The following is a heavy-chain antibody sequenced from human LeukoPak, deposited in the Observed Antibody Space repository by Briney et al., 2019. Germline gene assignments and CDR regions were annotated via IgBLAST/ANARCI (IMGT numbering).Heavy chain of an antibody. CDR1: GFTFSSYS. D-gene: IGHD1-26*01. Sequence: PGGSLRLSCAASGFTFSSYSMSWVRQAPGKGLEWVSSISSSSSYIYYADSVKGRFTISRDNAKNSVYLQMNSLRAEDTAVYYCARDSGSYYEDWFDPWGQGTLVTVSS. V-gene: IGHV3-21*01. CDR3: ARDSGSYYEDWFDP. CDR2: ISSSSSYI. J-gene: IGHJ5*02.